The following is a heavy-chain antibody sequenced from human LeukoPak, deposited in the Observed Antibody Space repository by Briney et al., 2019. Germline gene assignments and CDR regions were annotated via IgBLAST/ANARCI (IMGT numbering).Heavy chain of an antibody. Sequence: GGSLRLSCAASGFTFSDYYMTWIRQAPGKGLEWVSYISSSGSTIYYADSVKGRFTISRDNAKNSLYLQMNSLRAEDTAVYYCASTDYYDSSGYNYWGQGTLVTVSS. J-gene: IGHJ4*02. V-gene: IGHV3-11*01. CDR1: GFTFSDYY. D-gene: IGHD3-22*01. CDR3: ASTDYYDSSGYNY. CDR2: ISSSGSTI.